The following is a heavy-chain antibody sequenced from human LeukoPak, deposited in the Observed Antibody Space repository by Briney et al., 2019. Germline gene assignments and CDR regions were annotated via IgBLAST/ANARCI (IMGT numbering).Heavy chain of an antibody. CDR1: GDSISSGDW. V-gene: IGHV4-4*02. D-gene: IGHD3-16*01. Sequence: GTLSLTCAVSGDSISSGDWWTWIRQSPGRGLEWIGEIFHTGRTNYNPSLKSRVTISVDTSRNRFSLRLTSVTAADTAVYYCARDPWGGGAFDIWGQGTMVTVSS. CDR3: ARDPWGGGAFDI. J-gene: IGHJ3*02. CDR2: IFHTGRT.